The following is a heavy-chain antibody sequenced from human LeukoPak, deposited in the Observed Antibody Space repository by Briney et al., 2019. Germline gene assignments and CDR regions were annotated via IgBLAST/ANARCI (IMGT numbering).Heavy chain of an antibody. V-gene: IGHV4-31*03. D-gene: IGHD3-22*01. Sequence: SETLSLTCTVSGGSISSGGYYWSWLRQHPGKGLEWIGYIYYSGSTYYNPSLKSRVTISVDTSKNQFSLKLSSVTAADTAVYYCARDPAYDNYYFDYWGQGTLVTVSS. CDR2: IYYSGST. CDR1: GGSISSGGYY. J-gene: IGHJ4*02. CDR3: ARDPAYDNYYFDY.